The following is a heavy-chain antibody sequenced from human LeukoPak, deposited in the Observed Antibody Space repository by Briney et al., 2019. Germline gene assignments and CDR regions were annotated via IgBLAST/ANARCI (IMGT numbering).Heavy chain of an antibody. V-gene: IGHV3-30-3*01. J-gene: IGHJ4*02. D-gene: IGHD4-23*01. CDR3: ARAVGFDY. CDR2: ISYDGSNK. CDR1: GFTFSSYA. Sequence: PGGSLRLSCAASGFTFSSYAMHWVRQAPGKGLEWVAVISYDGSNKYYADSVKGRFTISRDNAKNSLYLQMNSLRAEDTAVYYCARAVGFDYWGQGTLVTVSS.